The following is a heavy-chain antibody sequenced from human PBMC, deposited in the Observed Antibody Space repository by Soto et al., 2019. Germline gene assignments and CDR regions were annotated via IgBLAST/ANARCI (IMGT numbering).Heavy chain of an antibody. CDR2: ISSSGSTT. CDR1: GFTFSSYS. J-gene: IGHJ6*02. CDR3: AKDIIAVAGPTFDYYYGMDV. D-gene: IGHD6-19*01. Sequence: GGSLRLSCAASGFTFSSYSMNWVRQAPGKGLEWVSYISSSGSTTYYADSVKGRFTISRDNSKNSLYLHMNSLRAEDTAVYYCAKDIIAVAGPTFDYYYGMDVWGQGTTVTVSS. V-gene: IGHV3-48*01.